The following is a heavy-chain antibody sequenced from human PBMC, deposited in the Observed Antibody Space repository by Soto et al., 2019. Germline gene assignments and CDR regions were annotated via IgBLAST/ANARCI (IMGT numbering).Heavy chain of an antibody. V-gene: IGHV1-69*02. CDR2: IIPILGIA. D-gene: IGHD3-9*01. CDR3: ARAYYDILTGYCDY. J-gene: IGHJ4*02. Sequence: QVQLVQSGAAVKKPGSSVKVSCKASGGTFSSYTISWVRQAPGQGLAWMGRIIPILGIANSAQKFQGRVTITADKSTSTADMELSSLRSEDTAVYYCARAYYDILTGYCDYWGQGTLVTVSS. CDR1: GGTFSSYT.